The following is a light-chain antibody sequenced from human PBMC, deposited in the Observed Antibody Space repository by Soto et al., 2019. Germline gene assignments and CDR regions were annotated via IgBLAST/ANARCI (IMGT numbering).Light chain of an antibody. CDR3: SSYTTDTTRL. Sequence: QSALTQPASVSGSPGQSITMSCTGTSSDVGAYNYVSWYQQHPGKAPKLMISEVSNRPSGVSNRFSGSKSGNTASLTISGLQPEDEADYYCSSYTTDTTRLFGTGTKLTVL. V-gene: IGLV2-14*01. CDR1: SSDVGAYNY. J-gene: IGLJ1*01. CDR2: EVS.